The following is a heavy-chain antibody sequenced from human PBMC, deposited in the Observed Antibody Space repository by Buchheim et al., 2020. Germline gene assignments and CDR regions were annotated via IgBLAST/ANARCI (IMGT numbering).Heavy chain of an antibody. D-gene: IGHD2-2*01. V-gene: IGHV4-34*01. CDR1: GGSFSGYY. CDR2: INHSGST. Sequence: QVQLQQWGAGLLKPSETLSLTCAVYGGSFSGYYWSWIRQPPGKGLEWIGEINHSGSTNYNPSLKSRVTISVDMSKNQFSLKLSSVTAADTAVYYCARGYGSSTSCSNWFDPWGQGTL. J-gene: IGHJ5*02. CDR3: ARGYGSSTSCSNWFDP.